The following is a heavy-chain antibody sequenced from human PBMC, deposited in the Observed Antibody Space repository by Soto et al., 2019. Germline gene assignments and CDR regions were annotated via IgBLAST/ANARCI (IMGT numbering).Heavy chain of an antibody. Sequence: SETLSLTCSVSGDSISSYYWSWIRQPPGKGLEWIGYMYNTGSTIYNPSLKSRVTISVDTSKNQFSLKLNSVTAADTAVYYCARDLWGYCGADCYPLDVWGQGTTVTVS. J-gene: IGHJ6*02. CDR2: MYNTGST. CDR1: GDSISSYY. V-gene: IGHV4-59*01. D-gene: IGHD2-21*02. CDR3: ARDLWGYCGADCYPLDV.